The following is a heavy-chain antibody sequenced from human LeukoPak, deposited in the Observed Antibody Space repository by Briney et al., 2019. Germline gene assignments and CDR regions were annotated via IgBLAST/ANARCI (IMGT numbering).Heavy chain of an antibody. CDR2: INPNSGGT. Sequence: ASVKVSCKASGYTFTGYYMHWVRQAPGQGLEWMGWINPNSGGTNYAQKFQGRVTMTRDTSISTAYMELSRLRSDETAVYYCALTTYYYYYGMDVWGQETTVTVSS. V-gene: IGHV1-2*02. J-gene: IGHJ6*02. CDR1: GYTFTGYY. CDR3: ALTTYYYYYGMDV. D-gene: IGHD3-9*01.